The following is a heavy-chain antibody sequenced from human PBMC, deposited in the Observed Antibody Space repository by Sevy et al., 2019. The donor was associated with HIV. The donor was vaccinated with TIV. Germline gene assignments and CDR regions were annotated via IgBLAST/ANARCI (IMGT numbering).Heavy chain of an antibody. CDR1: GFTFSNYW. CDR3: ARDMSTTVAFDI. D-gene: IGHD4-17*01. V-gene: IGHV3-74*01. CDR2: ISSDGTNT. J-gene: IGHJ3*02. Sequence: GGSPRLSCAASGFTFSNYWMHWVRRAPGKGLVWVSRISSDGTNTIYADSVKGRFTLSRDNAKNTLYLHMNSLTAEDTAMYYCARDMSTTVAFDIWGHGTMVTVSS.